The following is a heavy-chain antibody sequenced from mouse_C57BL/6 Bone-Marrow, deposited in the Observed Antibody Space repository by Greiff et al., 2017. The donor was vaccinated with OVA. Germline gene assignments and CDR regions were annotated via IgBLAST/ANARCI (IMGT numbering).Heavy chain of an antibody. V-gene: IGHV1-82*01. J-gene: IGHJ3*01. D-gene: IGHD2-4*01. CDR1: GYAFSSSW. CDR2: IYPGDGDT. Sequence: QVQLKESGPELVKPGASVKISCKASGYAFSSSWMNWVKQRPGKGLEWIGRIYPGDGDTNYNGKFKGKATLTADKSSSTAYMQLSSLTSEDSAVYFCARSVDDSRAWFAYWGQGTLVTVSA. CDR3: ARSVDDSRAWFAY.